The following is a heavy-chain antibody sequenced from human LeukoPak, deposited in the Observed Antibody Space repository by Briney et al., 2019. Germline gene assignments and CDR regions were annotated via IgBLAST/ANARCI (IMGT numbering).Heavy chain of an antibody. CDR1: GGSISSYY. D-gene: IGHD3-16*01. V-gene: IGHV4-59*01. Sequence: SETLSLTCTVSGGSISSYYWSWIRQPAGKGLEWIGFIHYTGSTNYNPSLKSRVTISVDTSKNQFSLKLSSVTAADTAVYYCARYGLAGYYFDYWGQGTLVTASS. CDR3: ARYGLAGYYFDY. CDR2: IHYTGST. J-gene: IGHJ4*02.